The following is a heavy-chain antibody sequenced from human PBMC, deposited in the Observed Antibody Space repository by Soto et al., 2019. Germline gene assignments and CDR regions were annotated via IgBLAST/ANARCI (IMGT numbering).Heavy chain of an antibody. J-gene: IGHJ5*02. Sequence: GGSLRLSCAASGFTVSNTYMTWVRQPPGKGLECVSVIYTAGGTNYADSVKGRFIISRDNSKNTLYLQMNILRAEDTAVYYCARALPVAKGGFDPWGQGTLVTVSS. D-gene: IGHD2-2*01. CDR1: GFTVSNTY. V-gene: IGHV3-53*01. CDR3: ARALPVAKGGFDP. CDR2: IYTAGGT.